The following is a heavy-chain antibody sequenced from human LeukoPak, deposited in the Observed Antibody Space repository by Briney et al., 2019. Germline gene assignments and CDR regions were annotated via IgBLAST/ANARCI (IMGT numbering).Heavy chain of an antibody. CDR1: GGSIRNYY. V-gene: IGHV4-59*01. CDR2: VYHSGTT. CDR3: ARAHSQVAAMVLHY. J-gene: IGHJ4*02. D-gene: IGHD5-18*01. Sequence: SETLSLTCTVSGGSIRNYYWSWIRQPPGKGLEWIGYVYHSGTTNYNPSLKSRVTISVDPSQDQFSLKLNSLTAADTAVYYCARAHSQVAAMVLHYWGQGTLVTVSS.